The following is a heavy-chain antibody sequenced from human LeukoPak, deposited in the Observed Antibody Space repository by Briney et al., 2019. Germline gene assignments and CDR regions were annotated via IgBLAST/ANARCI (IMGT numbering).Heavy chain of an antibody. CDR1: GFTVSRNY. Sequence: PGGSLRLTCAASGFTVSRNYMSWVRQAPGKGLEWVSVIYSGGRTYYADSVKGRFTISRDNSKNTLYLQMNSLRAEDTAVYYCARAVPSSSWHQFDYWGQGTLVTVSS. J-gene: IGHJ4*02. D-gene: IGHD6-13*01. CDR3: ARAVPSSSWHQFDY. CDR2: IYSGGRT. V-gene: IGHV3-66*01.